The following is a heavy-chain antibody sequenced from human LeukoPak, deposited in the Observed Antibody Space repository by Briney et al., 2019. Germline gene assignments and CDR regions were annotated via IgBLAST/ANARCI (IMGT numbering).Heavy chain of an antibody. D-gene: IGHD6-13*01. J-gene: IGHJ1*01. V-gene: IGHV4-39*01. Sequence: KPPETLSLTCTVSGGSISSSSYYWGWIRQPPGKGLEWIGSIYYSGSTYYNPSLKSRVTISVDTSKNQFSLKLSSVTAADTAVYYCARHLLAAVNPEGYFQHWGQGTLVTVSS. CDR3: ARHLLAAVNPEGYFQH. CDR2: IYYSGST. CDR1: GGSISSSSYY.